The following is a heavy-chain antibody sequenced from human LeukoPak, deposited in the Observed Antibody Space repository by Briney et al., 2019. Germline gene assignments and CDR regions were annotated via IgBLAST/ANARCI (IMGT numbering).Heavy chain of an antibody. CDR2: MYHSGST. Sequence: NPSETLSLTCTVSGYSISSGYDWGWIRQPPGKGLEWIGSMYHSGSTNYNPSLKSRVTISVDTSKNQFFLKLSSVTAADTAVYYCARSGYYDSSGYFDYWGQGTLVTVSS. CDR1: GYSISSGYD. D-gene: IGHD3-22*01. CDR3: ARSGYYDSSGYFDY. J-gene: IGHJ4*02. V-gene: IGHV4-38-2*02.